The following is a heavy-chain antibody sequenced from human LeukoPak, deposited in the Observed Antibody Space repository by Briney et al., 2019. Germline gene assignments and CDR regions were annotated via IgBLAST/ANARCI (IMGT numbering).Heavy chain of an antibody. CDR3: ARDGSIVVVPAGTFYYGMDV. CDR1: GFTFSNAW. Sequence: GGSLRLSCAASGFTFSNAWMSWVRQAPGKGLERVAVIWYDGSNKYYADSVKGRFTISRDNSKNTLYLQMNSLRAEDTAVYYCARDGSIVVVPAGTFYYGMDVWGQGTTVTVSS. D-gene: IGHD2-2*01. V-gene: IGHV3-33*08. CDR2: IWYDGSNK. J-gene: IGHJ6*02.